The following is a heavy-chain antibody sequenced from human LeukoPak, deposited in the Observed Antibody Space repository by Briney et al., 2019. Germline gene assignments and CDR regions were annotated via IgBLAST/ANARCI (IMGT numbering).Heavy chain of an antibody. CDR2: ITGSGGNT. J-gene: IGHJ4*02. D-gene: IGHD1-26*01. CDR1: GFSFNTYA. Sequence: GGSLRLSCAASGFSFNTYAMTWVRQAPGKGLEWVSAITGSGGNTYYADSVMGRFTISRDSSKNTVSLQMNSLRVDDTAIYYCAKGAGFSGSYRHDYWGQGTLVTVSS. CDR3: AKGAGFSGSYRHDY. V-gene: IGHV3-23*01.